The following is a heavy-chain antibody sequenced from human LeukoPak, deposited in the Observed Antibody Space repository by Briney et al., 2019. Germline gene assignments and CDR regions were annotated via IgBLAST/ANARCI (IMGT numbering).Heavy chain of an antibody. CDR3: ARRAEKKDWFDP. CDR2: IYYSGHT. CDR1: GGSISSSSYY. Sequence: SETLSLTCTVSGGSISSSSYYWGWIRQPPGKGLEWIGNIYYSGHTHYDPSLKSRVTISVDTSKNQFSLTLTSMTAADTAVYFCARRAEKKDWFDPWGQGTPVTVSP. V-gene: IGHV4-39*01. J-gene: IGHJ5*02.